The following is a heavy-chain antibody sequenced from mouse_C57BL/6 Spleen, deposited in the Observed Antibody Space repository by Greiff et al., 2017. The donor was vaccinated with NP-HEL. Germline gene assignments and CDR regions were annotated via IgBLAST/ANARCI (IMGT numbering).Heavy chain of an antibody. CDR1: GYTFTSYW. CDR3: ARAMGDGDY. V-gene: IGHV1-69*01. J-gene: IGHJ2*01. CDR2: IDPSDSYT. D-gene: IGHD3-3*01. Sequence: QVQLQQPGAELVMPGASVKLSCKASGYTFTSYWMHWVKQRPGQGLEWIGEIDPSDSYTNYNQKFKGKSTLTVDKSSSTAYMQLSSLTSEDSAVYYCARAMGDGDYWGQGTTLTVSS.